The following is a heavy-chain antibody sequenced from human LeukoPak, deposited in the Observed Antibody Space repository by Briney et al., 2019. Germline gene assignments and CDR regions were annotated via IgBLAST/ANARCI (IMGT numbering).Heavy chain of an antibody. D-gene: IGHD6-13*01. CDR1: GFTFSSYA. CDR2: ISYDGSNK. J-gene: IGHJ4*02. CDR3: ARVLKLSSSRYGADFGFDY. V-gene: IGHV3-30-3*01. Sequence: GRSLRLSCAASGFTFSSYAMHWVRQAPGKGLEWVAVISYDGSNKYYADSVKGRFTISRDNSKNTLYLQMNSLRAEDTAVYYCARVLKLSSSRYGADFGFDYWGQGTLVTVSS.